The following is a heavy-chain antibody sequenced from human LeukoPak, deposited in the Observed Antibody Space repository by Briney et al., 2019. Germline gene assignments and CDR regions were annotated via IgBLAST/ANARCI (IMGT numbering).Heavy chain of an antibody. D-gene: IGHD3-16*01. CDR3: VRQVDAGGY. V-gene: IGHV5-51*01. Sequence: GESLKISCKGSGYSFSTYWIGWVRQMPGQGLGWMGIIYPGDSDIRYNPSFQGQVTISADKSISTAYLQWSSLKASDTAMYYCVRQVDAGGYWGQGTLVTVSS. J-gene: IGHJ4*02. CDR2: IYPGDSDI. CDR1: GYSFSTYW.